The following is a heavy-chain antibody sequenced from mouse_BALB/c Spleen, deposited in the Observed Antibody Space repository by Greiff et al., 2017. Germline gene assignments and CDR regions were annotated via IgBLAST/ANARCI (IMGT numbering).Heavy chain of an antibody. CDR3: ARGENWAWFAY. J-gene: IGHJ3*01. Sequence: VQLKESGPGLVAPSQSLSITCTASGFSLTSYGVHWVRQPPGKGLEWLGVIWAGGSTNYNSGLMYRLSISKDNSKSQVFLKMNSLQTDDTAMYYCARGENWAWFAYWGQGTLVTVSA. CDR1: GFSLTSYG. V-gene: IGHV2-9*02. D-gene: IGHD4-1*01. CDR2: IWAGGST.